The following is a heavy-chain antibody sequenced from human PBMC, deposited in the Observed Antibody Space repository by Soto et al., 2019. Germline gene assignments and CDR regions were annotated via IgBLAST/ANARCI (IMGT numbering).Heavy chain of an antibody. V-gene: IGHV4-59*12. CDR1: GGSISSYY. J-gene: IGHJ5*02. Sequence: QVQLQESGPGLVKPSETLSLTCTVSGGSISSYYWSWIRQPPGKGLEWIGYIYYSGSTNYNPSLKSRVTISVDTSKNQFSLKLSSVTAADTAVYYCARDPSIAARMRWFDPWGQGTLVPVSS. CDR3: ARDPSIAARMRWFDP. D-gene: IGHD6-6*01. CDR2: IYYSGST.